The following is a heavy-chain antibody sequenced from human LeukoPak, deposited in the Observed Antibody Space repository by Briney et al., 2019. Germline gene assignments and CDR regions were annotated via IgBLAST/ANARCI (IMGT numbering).Heavy chain of an antibody. CDR2: IHTSGST. CDR3: ARMNYYDSSGYYYGFGLGFDY. D-gene: IGHD3-22*01. CDR1: GGSITSYY. Sequence: SETLSLTCIVSGGSITSYYWSWIRQPAGKGLEWIGRIHTSGSTNYNPSLKSRVTISVDTSKNQFSLKLSSVTAADTAVYYCARMNYYDSSGYYYGFGLGFDYWGQGTLVTVSS. V-gene: IGHV4-4*07. J-gene: IGHJ4*02.